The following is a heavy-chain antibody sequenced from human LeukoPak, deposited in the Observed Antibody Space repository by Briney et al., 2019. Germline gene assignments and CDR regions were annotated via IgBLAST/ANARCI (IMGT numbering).Heavy chain of an antibody. CDR1: GGSISSGGYY. J-gene: IGHJ5*02. CDR3: ARAGARQIDP. D-gene: IGHD3-10*01. Sequence: SETLSLTCTVSGGSISSGGYYWSWIRQPPGKGLEWIGYIYHSGSTYYNPSLKSRVTISVDRSKNQFSLKLSSVTAADTAVYYCARAGARQIDPWGQGTLVTVSS. CDR2: IYHSGST. V-gene: IGHV4-30-2*01.